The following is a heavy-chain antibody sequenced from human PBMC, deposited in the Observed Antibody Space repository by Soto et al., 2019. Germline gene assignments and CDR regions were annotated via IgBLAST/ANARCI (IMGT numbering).Heavy chain of an antibody. CDR3: ARDGGYCSGGSCYSNYYYAMDV. Sequence: PSETLSLTCTVSGGSITSFYWSWIRQPAGKGLEWIGRIYTSESTNYNPSLKSRVTMSVDTSKNQFSLNLNSVTAADTAVYYCARDGGYCSGGSCYSNYYYAMDVWGQGATVTVSS. D-gene: IGHD2-15*01. V-gene: IGHV4-4*07. CDR2: IYTSEST. CDR1: GGSITSFY. J-gene: IGHJ6*02.